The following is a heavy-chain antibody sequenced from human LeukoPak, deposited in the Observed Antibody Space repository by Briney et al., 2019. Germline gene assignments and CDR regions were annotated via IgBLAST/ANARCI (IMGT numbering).Heavy chain of an antibody. Sequence: SVKVSCKASGGTFSSYAISWVRQAPGQGLEWMGRIIPIFGTANYAQKFQGRVTITTDESTSTAYMELSSLRSEDTAVYYCARVDILTGYSPDYWGQGTLVTASS. V-gene: IGHV1-69*05. CDR3: ARVDILTGYSPDY. CDR2: IIPIFGTA. D-gene: IGHD3-9*01. CDR1: GGTFSSYA. J-gene: IGHJ4*02.